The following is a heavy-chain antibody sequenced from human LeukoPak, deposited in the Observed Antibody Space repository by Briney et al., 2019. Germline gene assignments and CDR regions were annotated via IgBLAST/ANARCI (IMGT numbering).Heavy chain of an antibody. Sequence: GRSLRLSCAASGFTFSSYGMHWVRQAPGEGLEWVAVISYDGSNKYYADSVKGRFTISRDNSKNTLYLQMNSLRAEDTAVYYCAKVLRYFDWGLSDAFDIWGQGTMVTVSS. CDR1: GFTFSSYG. D-gene: IGHD3-9*01. CDR3: AKVLRYFDWGLSDAFDI. J-gene: IGHJ3*02. V-gene: IGHV3-30*18. CDR2: ISYDGSNK.